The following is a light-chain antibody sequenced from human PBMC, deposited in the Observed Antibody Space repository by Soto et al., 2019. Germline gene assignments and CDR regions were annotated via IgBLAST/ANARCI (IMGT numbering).Light chain of an antibody. CDR3: SSYTSSTTRV. CDR2: EVS. Sequence: LAQPASLSGSPGQSSTISCTATSSDVGGYNYVSWYQQHPGKAPKLMIYEVSNRPSGVSNRFSGSKYGNTASLTISGLQAEDEGDYYCSSYTSSTTRVFGGGTKLTVL. CDR1: SSDVGGYNY. J-gene: IGLJ3*02. V-gene: IGLV2-14*01.